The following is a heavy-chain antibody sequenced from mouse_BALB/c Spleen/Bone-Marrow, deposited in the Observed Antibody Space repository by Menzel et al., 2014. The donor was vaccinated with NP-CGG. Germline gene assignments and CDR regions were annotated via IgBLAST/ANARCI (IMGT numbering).Heavy chain of an antibody. J-gene: IGHJ3*01. V-gene: IGHV2-9*02. CDR3: ARDGATATLAY. Sequence: VKLMESGPGLVAPSQSLSIPCTVSGFSLTNYCVHWVRQPPGKGLEWLGAIWAGGSTNYKSALMSRLSISKDNSKSQVFLKMNSLQTDDTAMYYCARDGATATLAYWGQGTLSLSLQ. D-gene: IGHD1-2*01. CDR1: GFSLTNYC. CDR2: IWAGGST.